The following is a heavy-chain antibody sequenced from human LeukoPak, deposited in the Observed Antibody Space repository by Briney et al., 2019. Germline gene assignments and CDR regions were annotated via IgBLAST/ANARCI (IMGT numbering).Heavy chain of an antibody. J-gene: IGHJ4*02. CDR3: AREMQWLDY. Sequence: PGGSLRLSCAASGFTFSSYEMNWVRQAPGQGLEWVSYISSSGSTIYYADSVKGRFTISRDNAKNSLYLQMNSLRAEDTAVYYCAREMQWLDYWGQGTLVTVSS. V-gene: IGHV3-48*03. CDR1: GFTFSSYE. CDR2: ISSSGSTI. D-gene: IGHD6-19*01.